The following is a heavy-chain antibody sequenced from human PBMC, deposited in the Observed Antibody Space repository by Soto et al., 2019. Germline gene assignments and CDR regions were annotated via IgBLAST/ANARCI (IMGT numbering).Heavy chain of an antibody. D-gene: IGHD2-15*01. CDR3: AGVRRCSGGSCYVDYYYYMDV. J-gene: IGHJ6*03. CDR1: GGSISSGGYY. Sequence: QVQLQESGPGLVKPSQTLSLTCTVSGGSISSGGYYWSWIRQHPGKGLEWIGYIYYSGSTYYNPSLKSRVTILVDESKKQFSLKLRSVTAADTAVYYCAGVRRCSGGSCYVDYYYYMDVWGKGTTVTVSS. CDR2: IYYSGST. V-gene: IGHV4-31*03.